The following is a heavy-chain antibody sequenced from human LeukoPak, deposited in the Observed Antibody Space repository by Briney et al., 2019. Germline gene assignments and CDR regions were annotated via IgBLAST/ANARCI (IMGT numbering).Heavy chain of an antibody. D-gene: IGHD3-22*01. CDR1: GYSFTSYW. V-gene: IGHV5-51*01. CDR2: IYPGDSDT. J-gene: IGHJ6*02. CDR3: ARSPHPYYDSSGRYGMDV. Sequence: GESLKISCKGSGYSFTSYWIGWVRQMPGKGLEWMGIIYPGDSDTRYSPSFQGQVTISADKSISTAYLQWSSLKASNTAMYYCARSPHPYYDSSGRYGMDVWGQGTTVTVS.